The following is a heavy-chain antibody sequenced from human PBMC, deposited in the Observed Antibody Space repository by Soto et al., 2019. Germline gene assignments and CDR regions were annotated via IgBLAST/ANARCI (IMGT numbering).Heavy chain of an antibody. J-gene: IGHJ4*02. CDR3: AKGRDGYNLLDY. D-gene: IGHD5-12*01. Sequence: GGSLRLSCAASGFTFTNYAMNWVRQAPGKGLEWVSVISGSGGGTYYADSVKGRFTISRDNSKNTLYLQMNSLRAEDTAVYYCAKGRDGYNLLDYWGQGTLVTVSS. CDR2: ISGSGGGT. V-gene: IGHV3-23*01. CDR1: GFTFTNYA.